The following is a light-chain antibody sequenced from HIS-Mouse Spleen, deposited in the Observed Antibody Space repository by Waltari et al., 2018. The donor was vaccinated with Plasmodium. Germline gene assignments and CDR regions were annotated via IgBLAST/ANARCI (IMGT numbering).Light chain of an antibody. Sequence: DIQMTQSPSTLSASVGDRVTITCRASQSISSWLAWYQQKPGKAPKLLIYKASSLESGVPSRFSGSGSGTEFTLTISSLQPDDFAVYYCQQYNNWPFTFGPGTKVDIK. CDR2: KAS. CDR1: QSISSW. J-gene: IGKJ3*01. V-gene: IGKV1-5*03. CDR3: QQYNNWPFT.